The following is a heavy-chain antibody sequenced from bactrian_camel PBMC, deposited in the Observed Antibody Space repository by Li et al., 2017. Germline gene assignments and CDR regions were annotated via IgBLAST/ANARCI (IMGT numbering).Heavy chain of an antibody. CDR2: IVSDGRT. CDR1: GYTVSSGC. J-gene: IGHJ4*01. D-gene: IGHD4*01. CDR3: AAGRPGASCAVDYGTLRFNNY. Sequence: SGGGSVQAGGSLRLSCAASGYTVSSGCMGWFRQVPGKEREGVAGIVSDGRTSYANVVKGRFTISRDDANNTLLLQMTSLKPEDTAMYYCAAGRPGASCAVDYGTLRFNNYWGQGTQVTVS. V-gene: IGHV3S57*01.